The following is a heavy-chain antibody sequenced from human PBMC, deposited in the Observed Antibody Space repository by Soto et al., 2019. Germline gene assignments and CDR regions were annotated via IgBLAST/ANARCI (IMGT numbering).Heavy chain of an antibody. V-gene: IGHV3-53*01. CDR1: GFTVSSKY. J-gene: IGHJ5*02. CDR3: ARELPPDL. Sequence: WGSLRLSCAASGFTVSSKYMNWVRQAPGKGLEWVSIIWSAGLTYYADSVRGRFTISRDISKNILFLQMNNLRAEDSAIYYCARELPPDLWGQGTLVTVSS. CDR2: IWSAGLT. D-gene: IGHD2-15*01.